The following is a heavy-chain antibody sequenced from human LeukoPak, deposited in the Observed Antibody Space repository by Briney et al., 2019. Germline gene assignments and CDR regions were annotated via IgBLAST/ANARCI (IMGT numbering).Heavy chain of an antibody. CDR2: ISSSSSYI. CDR1: GFTFSSYS. V-gene: IGHV3-21*01. Sequence: GGSLRLSCAASGFTFSSYSMTWVRQAPGKGLEWVSSISSSSSYIYYADSVKGRFTISRDNAKNSLYLQMNSLRAEDTAVYYCARDTGSSWLYYMDVWGKGTTVTVSS. CDR3: ARDTGSSWLYYMDV. J-gene: IGHJ6*03. D-gene: IGHD6-13*01.